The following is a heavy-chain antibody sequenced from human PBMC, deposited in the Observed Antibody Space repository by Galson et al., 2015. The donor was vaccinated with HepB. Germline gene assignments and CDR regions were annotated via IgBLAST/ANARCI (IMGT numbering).Heavy chain of an antibody. J-gene: IGHJ6*02. V-gene: IGHV1-46*04. CDR3: ARAGSSRDYYYYYGMDV. D-gene: IGHD6-13*01. Sequence: SVKDSCKASGYTFTSYYMHWVRQAPGQGLEWMGIINPSGGSTSYAQKLQGRVTMTRDTSTSTVYMELSSLRSEDTAVYYCARAGSSRDYYYYYGMDVWGQGTTVTVSS. CDR1: GYTFTSYY. CDR2: INPSGGST.